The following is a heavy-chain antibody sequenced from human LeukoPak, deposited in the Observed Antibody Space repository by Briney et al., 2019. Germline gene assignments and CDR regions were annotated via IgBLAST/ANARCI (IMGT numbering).Heavy chain of an antibody. J-gene: IGHJ6*03. D-gene: IGHD6-6*01. CDR2: ISYIGST. CDR1: ADSFSSHY. Sequence: PSETLSLTCAVPADSFSSHYWTWIRQPPGKGLEWIGYISYIGSTNYNPSLKSRVTISIDTSKNRFSLKLSSVTAEDTAVYYCARANRIAARLRYYYYMDVWGKGTTVTVSS. CDR3: ARANRIAARLRYYYYMDV. V-gene: IGHV4-59*11.